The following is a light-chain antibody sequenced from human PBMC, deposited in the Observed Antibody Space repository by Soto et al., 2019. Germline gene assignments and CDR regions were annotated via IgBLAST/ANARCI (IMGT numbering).Light chain of an antibody. CDR2: GAS. CDR3: QHYNNWAIT. CDR1: HSAGHN. V-gene: IGKV3-15*01. Sequence: IVMTQSPATLSVSPGETATLSCRASHSAGHNLAWYQQKPGQTPRLLIYGASTRATGIPVRFIGSGSGTEFTLTISSLQSEDFAVYYCQHYNNWAITVGQGTRLEIK. J-gene: IGKJ5*01.